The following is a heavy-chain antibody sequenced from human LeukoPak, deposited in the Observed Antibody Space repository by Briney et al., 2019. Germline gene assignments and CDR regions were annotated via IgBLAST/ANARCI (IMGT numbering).Heavy chain of an antibody. CDR1: GFTVSSNH. CDR2: IYSGGST. D-gene: IGHD6-13*01. CDR3: ARESRGDSSSWYYFDY. V-gene: IGHV3-53*05. J-gene: IGHJ4*02. Sequence: GGSLRLSCAASGFTVSSNHMTWVRQAPGKGLEWVSVIYSGGSTYYADSVKGRLTISRDNSKNTLYLQMNSLRAEDTAVYYCARESRGDSSSWYYFDYWGQGTLVTVSS.